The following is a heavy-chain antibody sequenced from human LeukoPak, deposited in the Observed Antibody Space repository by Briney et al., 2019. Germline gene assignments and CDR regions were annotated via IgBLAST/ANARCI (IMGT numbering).Heavy chain of an antibody. Sequence: ASVKVSCKASGYTFTSYYMHWVRQAPGQGLEWMGIINPSGGSTSYAQKFQGRVTMTRDTSTSTVYMELSSLRSEDTAVYYCARDYLGYCSSTSCSADAFDIWGQGTMVTVSS. J-gene: IGHJ3*02. V-gene: IGHV1-46*01. CDR1: GYTFTSYY. CDR3: ARDYLGYCSSTSCSADAFDI. D-gene: IGHD2-2*01. CDR2: INPSGGST.